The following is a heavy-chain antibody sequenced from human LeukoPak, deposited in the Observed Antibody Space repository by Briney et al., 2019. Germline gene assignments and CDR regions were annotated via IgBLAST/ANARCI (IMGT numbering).Heavy chain of an antibody. CDR3: ARHSGYSYGYAYCYYYMDV. CDR1: GGSISSYY. Sequence: SETLSLTCTVSGGSISSYYWGWIRQPPGKGLEWIGSIYCSGSTYYNPSLKSRVTRSVDPSKNQFSLKLSSVTAADTAVYYCARHSGYSYGYAYCYYYMDVWGKGTTVTVSS. CDR2: IYCSGST. J-gene: IGHJ6*03. V-gene: IGHV4-39*01. D-gene: IGHD5-18*01.